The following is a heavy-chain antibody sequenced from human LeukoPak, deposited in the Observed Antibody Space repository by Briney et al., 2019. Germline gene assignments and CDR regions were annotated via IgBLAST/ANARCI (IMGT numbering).Heavy chain of an antibody. CDR1: GGSISSYY. J-gene: IGHJ3*02. Sequence: PSETLSLTCTVSGGSISSYYWSWIRQPPGKGLEWIGYIYYSGSTNYNPSLKSRVTISVDTSKNQFSLKLSSATAADTAVYYCARFARANDAFDIWGQGTLVTVSS. V-gene: IGHV4-59*08. CDR2: IYYSGST. CDR3: ARFARANDAFDI.